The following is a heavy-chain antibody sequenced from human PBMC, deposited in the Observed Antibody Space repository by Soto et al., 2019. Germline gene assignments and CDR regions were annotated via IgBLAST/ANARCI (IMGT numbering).Heavy chain of an antibody. CDR3: ARARDDLDAFDI. V-gene: IGHV1-69*13. D-gene: IGHD1-1*01. Sequence: SVKASCKASGYRFTSYGISGVQQAPGQGLEWMGGIIPIFGTANYAQRFQGRVTITADESTSTAYMELSSLRSEDTAVYYCARARDDLDAFDIWGQGTMVTVSS. J-gene: IGHJ3*02. CDR2: IIPIFGTA. CDR1: GYRFTSYG.